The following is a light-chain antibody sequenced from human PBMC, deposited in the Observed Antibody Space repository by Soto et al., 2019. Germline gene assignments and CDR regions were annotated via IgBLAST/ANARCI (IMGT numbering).Light chain of an antibody. Sequence: EIVMTQSPATLSVSPGDRATISCRASQSVSSNLAWYQQKPGQAPRLLIYGASTRATGIPARFSGSGSGTEFTLTISSLQSEDFAVYYCQQYNNWLITFGQGTRLEIK. V-gene: IGKV3-15*01. CDR2: GAS. CDR3: QQYNNWLIT. J-gene: IGKJ5*01. CDR1: QSVSSN.